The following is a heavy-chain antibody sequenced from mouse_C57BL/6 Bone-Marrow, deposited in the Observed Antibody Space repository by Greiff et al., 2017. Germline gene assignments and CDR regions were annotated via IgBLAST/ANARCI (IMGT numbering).Heavy chain of an antibody. J-gene: IGHJ2*01. D-gene: IGHD1-1*01. CDR3: ASDFLTTVVPYYFDY. V-gene: IGHV1-53*01. CDR2: INPSNGGT. CDR1: GYTFTSYW. Sequence: QVQLQQPGTELVKPGASVKLSCKASGYTFTSYWMHWVKQRPGQGLEWIGNINPSNGGTNYNEKFKSKATLTVDKSSSTAYMQLSSLTSEDSAVYYCASDFLTTVVPYYFDYWGQGTTLTVSS.